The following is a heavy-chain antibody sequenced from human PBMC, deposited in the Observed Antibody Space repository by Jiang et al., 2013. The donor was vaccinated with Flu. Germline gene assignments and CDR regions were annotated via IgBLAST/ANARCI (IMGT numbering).Heavy chain of an antibody. CDR2: ITGTGGTT. D-gene: IGHD6-25*01. J-gene: IGHJ6*02. Sequence: RLSCAASRFSFSNYVMNWVRQAPGKGLEWVSVITGTGGTTHYADSVKGRFTVSRDNSKSTLYLQMNSLRVEDTAVYFCAKDPYSGRSEGGYYYGMDVWGQGTTVTVSS. V-gene: IGHV3-23*01. CDR1: RFSFSNYV. CDR3: AKDPYSGRSEGGYYYGMDV.